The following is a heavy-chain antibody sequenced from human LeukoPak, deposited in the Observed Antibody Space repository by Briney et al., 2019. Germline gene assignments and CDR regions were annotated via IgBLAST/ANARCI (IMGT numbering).Heavy chain of an antibody. CDR2: ISSSSSYI. D-gene: IGHD6-13*01. V-gene: IGHV3-21*01. CDR1: GFTFSSYS. CDR3: ARDSAYSSSWNFDY. Sequence: PGGSLRLSCAASGFTFSSYSMNWVRQAPGEGLEWVSSISSSSSYIYYADSVKGRFTISRDNAKNSLYLQMNSLRAEDTAVYYCARDSAYSSSWNFDYWGQGTLVTVSS. J-gene: IGHJ4*02.